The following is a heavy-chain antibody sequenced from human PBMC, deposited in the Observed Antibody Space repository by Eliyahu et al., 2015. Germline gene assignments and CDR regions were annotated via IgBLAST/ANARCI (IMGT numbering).Heavy chain of an antibody. CDR1: GFXFSSXG. V-gene: IGHV3-30*18. J-gene: IGHJ4*02. D-gene: IGHD3-22*01. CDR3: AKDRDHYYDSSGYASYFDY. Sequence: QVQLVESGGGVVQPGRSLRLSCAASGFXFSSXGLHWVRQAPGKGLEWVAVISYDGSNKYYADSVKGRFTISRDNSKNTLYLQMNSLRAEDTAVYYCAKDRDHYYDSSGYASYFDYWGQGTLVTVSS. CDR2: ISYDGSNK.